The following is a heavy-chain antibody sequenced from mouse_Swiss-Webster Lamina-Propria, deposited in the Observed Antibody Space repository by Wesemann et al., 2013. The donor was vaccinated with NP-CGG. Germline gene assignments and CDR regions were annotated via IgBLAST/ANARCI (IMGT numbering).Heavy chain of an antibody. CDR3: ARESSGYLDY. V-gene: IGHV1-18*01. CDR2: INPNNGGT. Sequence: PGASVKIPCKASGYTFTDYNMDWVKQSHGKSLEWIGDINPNNGGTIYNQKFKGKATLTVDKSSSTAYMELRSLTSEDTAVYYCARESSGYLDYWGQGTTLTVSS. J-gene: IGHJ2*01. D-gene: IGHD3-2*02. CDR1: GYTFTDYN.